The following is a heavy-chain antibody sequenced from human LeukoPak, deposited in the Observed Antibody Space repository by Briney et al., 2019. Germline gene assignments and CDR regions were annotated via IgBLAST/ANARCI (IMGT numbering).Heavy chain of an antibody. D-gene: IGHD2-21*02. Sequence: GGSLRLSCAASGFTFSSYAMSWVRQAPGKGLEWVSAISGSGGSTYYADSVKGRFTISRDNSENTLYLQMNSLRAEDTAVYYCAKDRDIVVVTAPHYGMDVWGQGTTVTVSS. V-gene: IGHV3-23*01. J-gene: IGHJ6*02. CDR1: GFTFSSYA. CDR3: AKDRDIVVVTAPHYGMDV. CDR2: ISGSGGST.